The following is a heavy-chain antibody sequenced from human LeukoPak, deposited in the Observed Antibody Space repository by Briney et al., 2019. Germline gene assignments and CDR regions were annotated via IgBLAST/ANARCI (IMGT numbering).Heavy chain of an antibody. Sequence: GESLKISCRGSGYSFTTYWIGWGRQTPGKGLEWMGIIYPGDSDTRYSPSFQGQVTMSADKSINTAYLQWSSLKASDTAMYYCARRQGCSSTSCPPDSWGQGTLVTVSS. D-gene: IGHD2-2*01. CDR2: IYPGDSDT. CDR1: GYSFTTYW. CDR3: ARRQGCSSTSCPPDS. J-gene: IGHJ4*02. V-gene: IGHV5-51*01.